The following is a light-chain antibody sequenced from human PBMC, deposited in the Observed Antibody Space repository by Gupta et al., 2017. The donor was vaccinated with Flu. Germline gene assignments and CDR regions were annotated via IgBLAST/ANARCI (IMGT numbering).Light chain of an antibody. J-gene: IGLJ2*01. CDR3: QAWDSSTAV. CDR1: KLGDKY. CDR2: RDT. V-gene: IGLV3-1*01. Sequence: SYELTQPPSVSVSPGPPASIACSGDKLGDKYVCWYQQKPGQSPVLVIYRDTKRPSGIPERFSGSNSGNTATLTISGTQAMDEADYYCQAWDSSTAVFGGGTKLTVL.